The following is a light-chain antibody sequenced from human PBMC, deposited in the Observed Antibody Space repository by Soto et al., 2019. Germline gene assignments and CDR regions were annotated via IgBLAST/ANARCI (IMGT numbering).Light chain of an antibody. V-gene: IGKV1-5*03. CDR2: KAS. CDR3: QQHNSFSIT. Sequence: IQLTQSPSSLSASVGDRVTITCRASQGIGSYLAWYQQKPGKAPKLLIYKASSLESGVPSRFSGSGSGTEFTLTINSLQADDFATYYCQQHNSFSITFGQGTRLE. J-gene: IGKJ5*01. CDR1: QGIGSY.